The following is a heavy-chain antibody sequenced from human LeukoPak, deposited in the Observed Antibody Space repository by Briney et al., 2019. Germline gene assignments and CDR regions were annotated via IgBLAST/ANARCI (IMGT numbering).Heavy chain of an antibody. CDR1: GGTFISYA. V-gene: IGHV1-69*06. J-gene: IGHJ3*02. Sequence: SVKVSCKASGGTFISYAISWVRQAPGQGLEWMGGIIPIFGTANYAQKFQGRVTITSDKSTSTAYMELSSLRSEDTAVYYCARAGGSYLVNDAFDIWGQGTMVTVSS. CDR3: ARAGGSYLVNDAFDI. CDR2: IIPIFGTA. D-gene: IGHD1-26*01.